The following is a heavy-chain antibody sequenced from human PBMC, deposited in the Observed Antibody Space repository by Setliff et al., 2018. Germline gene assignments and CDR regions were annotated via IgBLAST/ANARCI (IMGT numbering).Heavy chain of an antibody. Sequence: SVKVSCKASGGTFNSYTINWVRQAPGQGPEWMGGISPILGMANYAQKFQGRVTITADESTSTAYMELSSLRSEDTAVYYCARSAAYSRARSVGAFDIWGQGTMVTVSS. D-gene: IGHD6-13*01. CDR3: ARSAAYSRARSVGAFDI. CDR2: ISPILGMA. V-gene: IGHV1-69*10. J-gene: IGHJ3*02. CDR1: GGTFNSYT.